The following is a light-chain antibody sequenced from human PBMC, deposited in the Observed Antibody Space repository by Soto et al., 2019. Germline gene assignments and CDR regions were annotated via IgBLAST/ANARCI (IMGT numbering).Light chain of an antibody. CDR3: QQRSNWPPFT. Sequence: EIVLTQSPATLSLSPGERATLSCRASQSVSSYLAWYQRKPGQAPRLLIYDASNRATGIPARFSGSGSGTDFTLTISSLEPEDFAVYYCQQRSNWPPFTFGGGTKVDIK. V-gene: IGKV3-11*01. CDR2: DAS. J-gene: IGKJ4*01. CDR1: QSVSSY.